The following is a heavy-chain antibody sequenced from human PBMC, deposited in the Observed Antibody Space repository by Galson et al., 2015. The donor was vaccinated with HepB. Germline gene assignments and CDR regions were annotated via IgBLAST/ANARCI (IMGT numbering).Heavy chain of an antibody. D-gene: IGHD3-22*01. J-gene: IGHJ4*02. Sequence: LSLTCVVSGGSITSSNWWSWVRQPPGKGLEWVSTISYDGNNKYYVDSVKGRFAISRDISKNTLYLQMNSLRAADTAVYYCARDPDDTNGYYNSFDYWGQGTLVTVSS. CDR1: GGSITSSNW. CDR2: ISYDGNNK. V-gene: IGHV3-30*03. CDR3: ARDPDDTNGYYNSFDY.